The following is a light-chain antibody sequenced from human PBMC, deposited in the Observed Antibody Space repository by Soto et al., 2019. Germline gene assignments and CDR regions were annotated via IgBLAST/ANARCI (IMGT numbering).Light chain of an antibody. CDR1: SSDVGSYNL. J-gene: IGLJ1*01. CDR3: CSYACSISFHV. CDR2: EVS. V-gene: IGLV2-23*02. Sequence: QSALTQPASVSGSPGQSITISCTGTSSDVGSYNLVSWYQQHPGKAPKLMIYEVSKRPSGVSNRFSGSKSGNTASLTISGLQAEDEADYYCCSYACSISFHVFGTGTIVTVL.